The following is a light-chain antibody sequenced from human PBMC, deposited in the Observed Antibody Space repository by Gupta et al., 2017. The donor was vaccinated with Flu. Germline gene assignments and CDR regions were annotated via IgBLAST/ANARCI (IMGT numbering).Light chain of an antibody. CDR1: SGHSTYD. V-gene: IGLV4-69*01. Sequence: QVVLPHSPSASASLGASVNLPCTLSSGHSTYDVAWHQHQPGKGPRFLMTLFWYGSGRYRKGDAIPYRVSESTSAADLILIIASLESEDEDYYYSQTWSTGYRLFGGGTKLTVL. CDR3: QTWSTGYRL. J-gene: IGLJ3*02. CDR2: LFWYGSGRY.